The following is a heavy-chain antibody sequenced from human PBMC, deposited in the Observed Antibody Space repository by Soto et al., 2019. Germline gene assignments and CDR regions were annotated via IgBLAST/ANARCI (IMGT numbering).Heavy chain of an antibody. CDR3: ARVGYSYGLFDY. Sequence: SATLSVTCTVSGGSISSYYWSWIRQPPGKGLEWIGYIYYSGSTNYNPSLKSRVTISVDTSKNQFSLKLSSVTAADTAVYYCARVGYSYGLFDYWGQGTLVTVSS. V-gene: IGHV4-59*01. J-gene: IGHJ4*02. D-gene: IGHD5-18*01. CDR1: GGSISSYY. CDR2: IYYSGST.